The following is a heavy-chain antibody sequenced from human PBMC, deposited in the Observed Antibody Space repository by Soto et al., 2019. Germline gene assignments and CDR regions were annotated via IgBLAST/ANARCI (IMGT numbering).Heavy chain of an antibody. V-gene: IGHV3-21*01. CDR3: AREYPSFSGWLRG. Sequence: EVQLVESGGGLVKPGGSLRLSCAASGFTFSSYSMNWVRQAPGKGLEWVSSISSSSSYLYYADSVKGRFTISRDNAKNSLYLQMNSLRAEDTAVYYCAREYPSFSGWLRGWGQGTLVTVSS. J-gene: IGHJ4*02. CDR1: GFTFSSYS. CDR2: ISSSSSYL. D-gene: IGHD6-19*01.